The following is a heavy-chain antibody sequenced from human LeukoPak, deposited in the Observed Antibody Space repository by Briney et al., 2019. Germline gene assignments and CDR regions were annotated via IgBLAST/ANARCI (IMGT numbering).Heavy chain of an antibody. Sequence: PSETLSLTCAVSGGSFSGYYWSWIRQPPGKGLEWVGEINHSGSTNYNTSPKRRVTTTVKTSKNQFSLKLSSVTAADTVVYYCARVQFGDYGSGSYYNSYYYYYMDVWGKGTTVTISS. V-gene: IGHV4-34*01. J-gene: IGHJ6*03. CDR2: INHSGST. CDR3: ARVQFGDYGSGSYYNSYYYYYMDV. CDR1: GGSFSGYY. D-gene: IGHD3-10*01.